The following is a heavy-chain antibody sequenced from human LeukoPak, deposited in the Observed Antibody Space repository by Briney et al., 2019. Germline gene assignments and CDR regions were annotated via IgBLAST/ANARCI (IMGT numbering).Heavy chain of an antibody. CDR1: GGPIKSHY. CDR2: VSYSGST. CDR3: ARPGSDRDMGPLDY. D-gene: IGHD6-19*01. V-gene: IGHV4-59*08. J-gene: IGHJ4*02. Sequence: SETLSLTCTVSGGPIKSHYWNWIRQPPGKGLEWIGYVSYSGSTNYNPSLKSRVSISVDTSKNQFFLKLSSVTAADTAVYYCARPGSDRDMGPLDYWGQGTLVTVSS.